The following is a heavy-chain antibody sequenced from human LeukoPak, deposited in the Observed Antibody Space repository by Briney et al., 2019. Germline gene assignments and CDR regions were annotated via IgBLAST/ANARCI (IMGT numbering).Heavy chain of an antibody. V-gene: IGHV4-61*01. CDR3: AREKAVAGSRSAFDI. CDR2: IYYSGST. Sequence: SETLSLTCTVSGGSISSSSYYWGWIRQPPGKGLEWIGYIYYSGSTNYNPSLKSRVTISVDTSKNQFSLKLSSVTAADTAVYYCAREKAVAGSRSAFDIWGQGTMVTVSS. D-gene: IGHD6-19*01. CDR1: GGSISSSSYY. J-gene: IGHJ3*02.